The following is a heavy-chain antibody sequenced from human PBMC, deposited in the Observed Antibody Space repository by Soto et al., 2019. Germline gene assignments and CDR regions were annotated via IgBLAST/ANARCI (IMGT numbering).Heavy chain of an antibody. D-gene: IGHD3-16*01. V-gene: IGHV1-18*01. Sequence: QVQLVQSGAEVKKPGASVKVSCKASGYTFINYGITWVRQAPGHGLQWMGWVSASNGNTHYAEKLQDRVTMTTDTSTNTVYMELRSLRSDDTAVYYCARDETLMWGVLDYWGQGTLVTVSS. J-gene: IGHJ4*02. CDR2: VSASNGNT. CDR1: GYTFINYG. CDR3: ARDETLMWGVLDY.